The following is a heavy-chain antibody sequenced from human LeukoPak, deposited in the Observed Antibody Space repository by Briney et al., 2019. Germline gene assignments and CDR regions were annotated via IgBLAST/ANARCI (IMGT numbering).Heavy chain of an antibody. J-gene: IGHJ4*02. Sequence: GGSLRLSCEGSGYTFSSYAMHWVRKAPGKGLEYVAAISSDGRITYYANFVKGRFTISRDNSKNTLYLQMGSLRTEDMAVYYCARVSGWYRFDQWGQGTLVTVSS. D-gene: IGHD6-19*01. CDR3: ARVSGWYRFDQ. CDR1: GYTFSSYA. V-gene: IGHV3-64*01. CDR2: ISSDGRIT.